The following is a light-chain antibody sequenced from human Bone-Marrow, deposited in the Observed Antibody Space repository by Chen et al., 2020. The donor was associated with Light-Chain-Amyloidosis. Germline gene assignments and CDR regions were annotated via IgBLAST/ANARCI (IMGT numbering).Light chain of an antibody. CDR1: SIDVGGDNY. Sequence: HSPLPQPASVWGSPGQPITISYTGTSIDVGGDNYVSWYQQHPDKAPKLMIYKVTNRPSWVPFRFSGSKSDDTSSLTISGLQTEDEDDYFCSSYSITYALVFGSGTRVTVL. J-gene: IGLJ1*01. CDR2: KVT. V-gene: IGLV2-14*01. CDR3: SSYSITYALV.